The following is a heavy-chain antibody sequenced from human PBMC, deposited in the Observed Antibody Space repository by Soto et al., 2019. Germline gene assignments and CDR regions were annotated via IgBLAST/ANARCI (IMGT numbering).Heavy chain of an antibody. CDR3: ARVQLFRFWEWPHILDY. J-gene: IGHJ4*02. CDR2: INHSGST. CDR1: GGSFSGYY. Sequence: SETLSLTCAVYGGSFSGYYWSWIRQPPGKGLEWIGEINHSGSTNYNPSLKSRVTISVDTSKNQFSLKLSSVTAPDTAVYYCARVQLFRFWEWPHILDYGGKGTLVTVSS. V-gene: IGHV4-34*01. D-gene: IGHD3-3*01.